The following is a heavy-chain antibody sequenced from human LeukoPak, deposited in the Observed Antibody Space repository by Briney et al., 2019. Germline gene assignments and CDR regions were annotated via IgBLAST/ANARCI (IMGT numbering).Heavy chain of an antibody. CDR2: MNPNSGNT. D-gene: IGHD4-17*01. Sequence: ASVKVSCKASGYTFTSYDINWVRQATGRGLEWMGWMNPNSGNTGYAQKFQGRVTMTRNTSISTAYMELSSLRSEDTAVYYCARAALDYGDYDDYWGQGTLVTVPS. V-gene: IGHV1-8*01. CDR1: GYTFTSYD. J-gene: IGHJ4*02. CDR3: ARAALDYGDYDDY.